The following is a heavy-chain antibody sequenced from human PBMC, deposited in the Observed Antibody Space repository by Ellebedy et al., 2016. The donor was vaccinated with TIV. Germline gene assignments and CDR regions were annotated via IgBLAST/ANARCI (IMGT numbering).Heavy chain of an antibody. V-gene: IGHV3-48*02. CDR2: ISSSSSTI. D-gene: IGHD4-17*01. Sequence: PGGSLRLSCAASGFTFSSYSMNRVRQAPGKGLEWVSYISSSSSTIYYADSVKGRFTISRDNAKNSLYLQINSLRDEDTAVYYCAVRVTKLYWGQGTLVTVSS. CDR3: AVRVTKLY. J-gene: IGHJ4*02. CDR1: GFTFSSYS.